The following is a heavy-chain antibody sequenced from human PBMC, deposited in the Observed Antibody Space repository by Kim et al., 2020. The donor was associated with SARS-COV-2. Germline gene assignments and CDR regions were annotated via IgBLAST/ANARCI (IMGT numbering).Heavy chain of an antibody. V-gene: IGHV4-31*02. Sequence: KSRVTISVDTSKNQFSLKLSSVTAADTAVYYCARGAGTVGRITYYYGMDVWGQGTTVTVTS. D-gene: IGHD1-26*01. CDR3: ARGAGTVGRITYYYGMDV. J-gene: IGHJ6*02.